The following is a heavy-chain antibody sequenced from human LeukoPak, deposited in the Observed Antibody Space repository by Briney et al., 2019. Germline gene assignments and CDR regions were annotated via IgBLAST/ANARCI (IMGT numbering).Heavy chain of an antibody. D-gene: IGHD2/OR15-2a*01. V-gene: IGHV1-69*01. CDR3: GSCKDETDAFHI. Sequence: GASVKVSCKASGGTFSSSVIRWVRQGLGQGLEWMGGMIPLFGRPNYAQKFQGRVTITADESTSTAYMELGSLRSEDTAVYYCGSCKDETDAFHIWGQGTMVTVSS. CDR1: GGTFSSSV. J-gene: IGHJ3*02. CDR2: MIPLFGRP.